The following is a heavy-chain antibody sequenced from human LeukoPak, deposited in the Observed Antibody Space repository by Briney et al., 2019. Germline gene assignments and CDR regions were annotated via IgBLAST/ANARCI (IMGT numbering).Heavy chain of an antibody. Sequence: GGSLRLSCAASGFTFSSYAMHWVRQAPGKGLEWVAVISYDGSNKYYADSVKGRFTISRDNPKNTLYLQMNSLRAEDTAVYYCARDLTPYYYYYGMDVWGQGTTVTVSS. CDR1: GFTFSSYA. D-gene: IGHD2-15*01. J-gene: IGHJ6*02. V-gene: IGHV3-30-3*01. CDR2: ISYDGSNK. CDR3: ARDLTPYYYYYGMDV.